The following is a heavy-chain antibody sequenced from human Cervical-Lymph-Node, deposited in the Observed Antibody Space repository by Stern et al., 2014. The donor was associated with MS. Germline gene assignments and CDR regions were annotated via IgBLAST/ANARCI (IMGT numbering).Heavy chain of an antibody. CDR3: ARGGDGYNPFDY. J-gene: IGHJ4*02. CDR2: IIPILGIA. D-gene: IGHD5-24*01. CDR1: GGTFSSYT. V-gene: IGHV1-69*09. Sequence: VQLLESGAEVKKPGSSVKVSCKASGGTFSSYTISWVRQAPGQGLEWMGRIIPILGIANYAQKFQGRVTITADKSTSTAYMELSSLRSEDTAVYYCARGGDGYNPFDYWGQGTLVTVSS.